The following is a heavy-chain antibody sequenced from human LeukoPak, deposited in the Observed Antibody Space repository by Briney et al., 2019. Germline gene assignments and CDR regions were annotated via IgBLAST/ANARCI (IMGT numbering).Heavy chain of an antibody. Sequence: SETLSLTCTVSPGSISDYYWNWIRQPPGKGLEWIGYIYYSGSATYNPSLKSRVTMSVDTARKHFSLKLRSVTAADTAVYCCARGDFCSSSNCYLRPMDVWGKGTTVTVSS. V-gene: IGHV4-59*01. D-gene: IGHD2-2*01. CDR2: IYYSGSA. CDR3: ARGDFCSSSNCYLRPMDV. J-gene: IGHJ6*03. CDR1: PGSISDYY.